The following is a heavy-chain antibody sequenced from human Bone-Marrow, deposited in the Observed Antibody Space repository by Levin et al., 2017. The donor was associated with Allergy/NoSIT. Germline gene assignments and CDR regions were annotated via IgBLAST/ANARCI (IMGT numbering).Heavy chain of an antibody. Sequence: PGESLKISCAASGFTFSDYYMNWIRQAPGKGLEWVSYISSSGTTIYYADSVKGRFTISRDNAKNSLYLQMNSLRAEDTAVYYCAREGGGYSYGGDYWGQGTLVTVSS. J-gene: IGHJ4*02. CDR2: ISSSGTTI. CDR1: GFTFSDYY. V-gene: IGHV3-11*01. CDR3: AREGGGYSYGGDY. D-gene: IGHD5-18*01.